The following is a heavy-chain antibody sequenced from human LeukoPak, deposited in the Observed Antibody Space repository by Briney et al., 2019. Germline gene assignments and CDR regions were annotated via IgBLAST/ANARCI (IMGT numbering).Heavy chain of an antibody. J-gene: IGHJ4*02. CDR3: ARLVGTAMSQWVFDY. CDR2: IYPGDSDT. D-gene: IGHD5-18*01. Sequence: GESLKTSCKGSGYSFTSYWIGWVRQMPGKGLEWMGIIYPGDSDTRYSPSFQGQVTISADKSISTAYLQWSSLKASDTAMYYCARLVGTAMSQWVFDYWGQGTLVTVSS. V-gene: IGHV5-51*01. CDR1: GYSFTSYW.